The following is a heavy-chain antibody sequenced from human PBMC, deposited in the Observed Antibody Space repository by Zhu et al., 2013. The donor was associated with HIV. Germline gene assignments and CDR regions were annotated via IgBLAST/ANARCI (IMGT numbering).Heavy chain of an antibody. D-gene: IGHD3-10*01. J-gene: IGHJ6*02. V-gene: IGHV1-69*01. CDR3: ARCGFGEFGLDYYYYYGMDV. CDR1: GGTFSSYA. CDR2: IIPIFGTA. Sequence: QVQLVQSGAEVKKPGSSVKVSCKASGGTFSSYAISWVRQAPGQGLEWMGGIIPIFGTANYAQKFQGRVTITADESTSTAYMELSSLRSEDTAVYYCARCGFGEFGLDYYYYYGMDVWGQGTTVTVSS.